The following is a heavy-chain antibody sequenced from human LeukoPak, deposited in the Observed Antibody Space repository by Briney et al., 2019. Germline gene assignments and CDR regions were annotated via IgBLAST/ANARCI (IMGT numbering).Heavy chain of an antibody. CDR2: IYSSGST. J-gene: IGHJ4*02. CDR1: GCSISRYY. Sequence: SSETLSLTCTVPGCSISRYYLSWIRQPPGKGLEWSGYIYSSGSTNSNPSLKSRVTISVDTSKNQFSLKLSSVTAADTAVYYCASHYDSSGYYSDYWGQGTLVTVSS. V-gene: IGHV4-59*08. CDR3: ASHYDSSGYYSDY. D-gene: IGHD3-22*01.